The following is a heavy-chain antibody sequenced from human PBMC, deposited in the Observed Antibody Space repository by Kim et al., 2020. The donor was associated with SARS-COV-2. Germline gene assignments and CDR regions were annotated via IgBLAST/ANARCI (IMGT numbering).Heavy chain of an antibody. V-gene: IGHV4-39*07. D-gene: IGHD1-1*01. J-gene: IGHJ4*02. CDR2: LYYGTSTMSGST. Sequence: TLSLTCTVSGGSITTTDYYWGWIRQSPWKGLEWIGSLYYGTSTMSGSTYFNPCIHSRVTISADTSKNQFSLDLKPATATDTAIYYCASSIKLVLFDYWGQGTLVTVSS. CDR1: GGSITTTDYY. CDR3: ASSIKLVLFDY.